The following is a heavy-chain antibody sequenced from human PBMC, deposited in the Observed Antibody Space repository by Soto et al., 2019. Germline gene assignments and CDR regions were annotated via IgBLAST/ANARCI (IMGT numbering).Heavy chain of an antibody. CDR2: INSDGSST. CDR3: AREGYHTPSYYYYGMDV. J-gene: IGHJ6*02. CDR1: GFTFSSYA. V-gene: IGHV3-74*01. D-gene: IGHD2-15*01. Sequence: GGSLRLSCAASGFTFSSYAMRWVRQAPGKGLVWVSRINSDGSSTSYADPVKGRFTISRDNAKNTLYLQMNSLRAEDTAVYYCAREGYHTPSYYYYGMDVWGQGTTVTVSS.